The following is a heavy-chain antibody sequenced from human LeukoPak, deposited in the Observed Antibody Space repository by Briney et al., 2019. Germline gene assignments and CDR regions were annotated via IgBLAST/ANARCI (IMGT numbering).Heavy chain of an antibody. CDR1: GGSFSGYF. V-gene: IGHV4-34*01. CDR2: INHSEST. J-gene: IGHJ3*02. CDR3: ARDPHHYYDSSGYYYGGGFDAFDI. D-gene: IGHD3-22*01. Sequence: SETLSLTCAVYGGSFSGYFWSWIRQPPGKGLEWIGEINHSESTNYNPSLKSRVTISVDTSKNQFSLKLSSVTAADTAVYYCARDPHHYYDSSGYYYGGGFDAFDIWGQGTMVTVSS.